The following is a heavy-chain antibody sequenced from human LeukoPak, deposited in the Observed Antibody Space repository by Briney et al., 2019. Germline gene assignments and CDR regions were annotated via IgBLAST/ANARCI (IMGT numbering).Heavy chain of an antibody. V-gene: IGHV3-66*01. CDR2: FYSGGTI. J-gene: IGHJ4*02. Sequence: PGGSLRLSCAASGFSVSHNYMSWVRQAPGKALEWVSVFYSGGTIRYAESVRDRFIISRDVSKNILYLQMNSLRAEDTAVYYCVRDPHNSGSGRYFEDWGRGNLVTVSS. CDR3: VRDPHNSGSGRYFED. D-gene: IGHD3-10*01. CDR1: GFSVSHNY.